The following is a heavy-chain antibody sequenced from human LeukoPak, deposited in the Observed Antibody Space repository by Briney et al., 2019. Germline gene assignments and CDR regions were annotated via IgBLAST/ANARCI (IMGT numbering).Heavy chain of an antibody. CDR1: GFTFSSYG. Sequence: GRSLRLSCAASGFTFSSYGMHWVRQAPGKGLEWVAVIWYDGSNKYYADSVKGRFTISRDNSKNTLYLQMNSLRAEDTAVYYCARRAVGATGSFDYWGQGTLVTVSS. CDR2: IWYDGSNK. CDR3: ARRAVGATGSFDY. V-gene: IGHV3-33*01. J-gene: IGHJ4*02. D-gene: IGHD1-26*01.